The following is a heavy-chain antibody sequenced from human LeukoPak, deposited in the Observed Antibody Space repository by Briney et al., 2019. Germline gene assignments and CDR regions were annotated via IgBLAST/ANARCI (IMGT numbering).Heavy chain of an antibody. CDR1: GGSVSSSNW. D-gene: IGHD6-19*01. J-gene: IGHJ5*02. CDR2: IYHRGST. CDR3: ARGSVAGRTYNWFDP. Sequence: SGTLSLTCTVSGGSVSSSNWWSWVRQPPGKGLEWIGEIYHRGSTNYNPSLKSRVTISVDKSKNQFSLKLNSVTAADTAVYYCARGSVAGRTYNWFDPWGQRTLVTVSS. V-gene: IGHV4-4*02.